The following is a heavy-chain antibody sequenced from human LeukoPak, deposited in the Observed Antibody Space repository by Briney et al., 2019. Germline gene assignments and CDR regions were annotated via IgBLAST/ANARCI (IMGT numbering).Heavy chain of an antibody. Sequence: GGSLRLSCAASGFSFSSYWMSWVRQAPGKGLEWVANIKQDGRDKYYLTSVRGRFTISRDNAKNSLFLQMNSLRVEDTAVYYCARGGGHLDCWGQGTLVTVSS. D-gene: IGHD4-23*01. CDR2: IKQDGRDK. V-gene: IGHV3-7*03. J-gene: IGHJ4*02. CDR1: GFSFSSYW. CDR3: ARGGGHLDC.